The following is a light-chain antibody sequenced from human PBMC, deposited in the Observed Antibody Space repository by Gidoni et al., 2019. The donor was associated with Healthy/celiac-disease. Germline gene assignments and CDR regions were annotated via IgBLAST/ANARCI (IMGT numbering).Light chain of an antibody. CDR3: QVWDGSSDHAV. V-gene: IGLV3-21*04. Sequence: SYVLTQPPSVSVASGKTARITCGGNNIGSNSVHWSQQKQGQAPVMVIYYDSDRPSGSPERFSGSNSANTATLTISRVEAGEEADYYCQVWDGSSDHAVFGGGTQLTVL. CDR1: NIGSNS. CDR2: YDS. J-gene: IGLJ7*01.